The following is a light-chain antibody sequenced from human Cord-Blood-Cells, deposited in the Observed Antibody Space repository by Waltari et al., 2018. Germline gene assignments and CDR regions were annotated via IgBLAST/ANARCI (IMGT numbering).Light chain of an antibody. CDR2: KVS. V-gene: IGKV2-30*02. Sequence: DVVMHQXPLSXXXILGETAXXXCRXSPSPVHRDGNTYLNCVQQRPGQSPRRLIYKVSNRDSGVPDRFSGSGSGTDFTLKISRVEAEDVGVYYCMQGTHXYTFGXXTKLEIK. CDR3: MQGTHXYT. CDR1: PSPVHRDGNTY. J-gene: IGKJ2*01.